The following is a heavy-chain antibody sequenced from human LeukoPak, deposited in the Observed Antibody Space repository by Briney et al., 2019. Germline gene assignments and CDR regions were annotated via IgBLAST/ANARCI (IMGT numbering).Heavy chain of an antibody. Sequence: SETLSLTCAVSGGSISSSNWWSWVRQPPGKGLEWIGEINHSGSTNYNPSLKSRVTISVDTSKNQFSLKLSSVTAADTAVYYCAREVRFLEWFSYYYYYMDVWGKGTTVTVSS. CDR2: INHSGST. CDR3: AREVRFLEWFSYYYYYMDV. D-gene: IGHD3-3*01. CDR1: GGSISSSNW. J-gene: IGHJ6*03. V-gene: IGHV4-4*02.